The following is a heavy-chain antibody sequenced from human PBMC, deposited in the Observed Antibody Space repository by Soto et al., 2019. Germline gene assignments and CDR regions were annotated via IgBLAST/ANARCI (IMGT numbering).Heavy chain of an antibody. V-gene: IGHV3-48*01. CDR3: GRSIFGVVHVPFDY. CDR2: ISSSSSTI. Sequence: GGSLRLSCAASGFTFSSYSMNWVRQAPGKGLEWVSYISSSSSTIYYADSVKGRFTISRDNAKNSLYLQMNSLRAEDTAVYYCGRSIFGVVHVPFDYWGQGTLVTVSS. CDR1: GFTFSSYS. D-gene: IGHD3-3*01. J-gene: IGHJ4*02.